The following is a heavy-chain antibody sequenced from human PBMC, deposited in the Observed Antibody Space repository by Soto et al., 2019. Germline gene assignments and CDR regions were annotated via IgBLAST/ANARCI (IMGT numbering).Heavy chain of an antibody. Sequence: PSETLSLTCTVSGGSISSYYWSWIRQPPGKGLEWIGYIYYSGSTNYNPSLKSRVTISVDTSKNQFSLKLSSVTAADTAVYYCARDRWSSGWYDPSRARWFDPWGQGTLVTSPQ. CDR3: ARDRWSSGWYDPSRARWFDP. J-gene: IGHJ5*02. CDR2: IYYSGST. CDR1: GGSISSYY. D-gene: IGHD6-19*01. V-gene: IGHV4-59*01.